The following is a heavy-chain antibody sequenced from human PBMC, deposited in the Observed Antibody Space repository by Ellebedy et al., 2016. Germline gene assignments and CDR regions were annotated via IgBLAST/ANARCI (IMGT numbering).Heavy chain of an antibody. CDR3: ARKGVAAATVSLYYYAMDV. Sequence: GGSLRLSXAASGFSFNYYWMSWVRQAPGKGLEWVANIKEDGSEKYYVDSVKGRFIISRDNAKESLYLQMNSLRDEDSAVYYCARKGVAAATVSLYYYAMDVWGQGTTVTVSS. CDR1: GFSFNYYW. D-gene: IGHD3-10*01. V-gene: IGHV3-7*01. CDR2: IKEDGSEK. J-gene: IGHJ6*02.